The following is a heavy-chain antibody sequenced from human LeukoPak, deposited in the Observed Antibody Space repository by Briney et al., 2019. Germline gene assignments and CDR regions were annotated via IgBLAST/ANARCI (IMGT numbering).Heavy chain of an antibody. D-gene: IGHD6-13*01. V-gene: IGHV3-7*01. J-gene: IGHJ5*02. CDR3: ARGSAAAGTYWFDP. CDR2: IKQDGSEK. Sequence: PGGSLRLSCAASGFTFSSYWMSWVRQAPGKGLEWVANIKQDGSEKYYVDSVKGRFTISRDNAKNSLYLQMNSLGAEDTAVYYCARGSAAAGTYWFDPWGQGTLVTVSS. CDR1: GFTFSSYW.